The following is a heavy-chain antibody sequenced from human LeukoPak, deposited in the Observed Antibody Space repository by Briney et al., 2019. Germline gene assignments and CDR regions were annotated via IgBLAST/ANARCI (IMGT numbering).Heavy chain of an antibody. D-gene: IGHD3-10*01. J-gene: IGHJ4*02. CDR3: ARALWFGEFLFDY. V-gene: IGHV3-23*01. Sequence: GGSLRLSCAASGFTCSSYAMSWVRQAPGKGLEWVSGISGSGGSTYYADFVKGRSTISRDNSKNTLYLQMNSLRAEDTAVYYCARALWFGEFLFDYWGQGTLVTVSS. CDR1: GFTCSSYA. CDR2: ISGSGGST.